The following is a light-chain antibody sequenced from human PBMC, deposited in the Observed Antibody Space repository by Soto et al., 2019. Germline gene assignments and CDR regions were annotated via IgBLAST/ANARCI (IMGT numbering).Light chain of an antibody. V-gene: IGKV3-15*01. Sequence: EIVMTQSPATLSVSPGERATLSCRASQSVSSNLAWYQQKPGQAPRLLIYGASTRATGIPARFSGSGSGTAFILTISSMQAEEFAVDYCHQYNNWPPWTFGQGTKVEIK. J-gene: IGKJ1*01. CDR2: GAS. CDR1: QSVSSN. CDR3: HQYNNWPPWT.